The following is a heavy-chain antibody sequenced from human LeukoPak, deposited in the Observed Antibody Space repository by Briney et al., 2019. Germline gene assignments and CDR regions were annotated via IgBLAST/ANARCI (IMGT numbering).Heavy chain of an antibody. CDR3: TTGVTMKQDI. V-gene: IGHV3-48*03. CDR2: ISSSGSTI. J-gene: IGHJ3*02. Sequence: GGSLRLSCAASGFTFSSYEMNWVRQAPGKGLEWVSYISSSGSTIYYADSVKGRFNISRDNSKNTLYLQMNSLRAEDTAVYYCTTGVTMKQDIWGQGTMVTVSS. D-gene: IGHD3-22*01. CDR1: GFTFSSYE.